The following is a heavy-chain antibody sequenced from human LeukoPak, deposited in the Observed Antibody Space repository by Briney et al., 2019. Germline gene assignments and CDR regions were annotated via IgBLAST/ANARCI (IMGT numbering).Heavy chain of an antibody. V-gene: IGHV3-7*01. CDR1: GFPFSDYW. Sequence: GGSLRLSCAASGFPFSDYWMDWVRQAPGKGVEWVANINQDGRIQYYADSVRGRFIISRNNAKNSLYLQMYSLRAEDTAIYFCSRSLDYLGQGALSPSP. CDR3: SRSLDY. J-gene: IGHJ4*02. CDR2: INQDGRIQ.